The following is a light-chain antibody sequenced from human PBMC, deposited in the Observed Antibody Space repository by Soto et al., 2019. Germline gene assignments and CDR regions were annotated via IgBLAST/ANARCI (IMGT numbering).Light chain of an antibody. Sequence: AIHLTQSQSPLSASVGDRVTITCRASQGISSALAWYQQKPGKAPNLLIYDASNLESGVPSRFSGSGSGTDFTLTISRLEPEDFAVYYCQQYGSSGTFGQGTKVDI. J-gene: IGKJ1*01. CDR1: QGISSA. CDR3: QQYGSSGT. V-gene: IGKV1-13*02. CDR2: DAS.